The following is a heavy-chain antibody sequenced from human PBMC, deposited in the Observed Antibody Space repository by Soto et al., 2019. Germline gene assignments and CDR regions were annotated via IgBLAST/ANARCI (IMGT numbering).Heavy chain of an antibody. CDR2: IRSQPYGGTT. CDR1: GFPFANVL. Sequence: GGSLRLSCTGSGFPFANVLMSWFRQAPGKGLEWVGFIRSQPYGGTTQYAASVRGRFTISRDDSKGIAYLQMNSLKSEDSGVYYCIGSVPFWGQGTLVTVSS. V-gene: IGHV3-49*03. J-gene: IGHJ1*01. CDR3: IGSVPF. D-gene: IGHD2-2*01.